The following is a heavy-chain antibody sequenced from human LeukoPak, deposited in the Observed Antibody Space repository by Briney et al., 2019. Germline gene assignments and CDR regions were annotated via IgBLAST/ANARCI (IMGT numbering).Heavy chain of an antibody. J-gene: IGHJ4*02. D-gene: IGHD3-22*01. CDR1: GGTFSSYA. V-gene: IGHV1-69*04. CDR2: IIPIFGIA. CDR3: AKDSPYYYDSSGKMTFAY. Sequence: SVKVSCKASGGTFSSYAISWVRQAPGQGLEWMGRIIPIFGIANYAQKFQGRVTITADKSTSTAYMELSSLRSEDTAVYYCAKDSPYYYDSSGKMTFAYWGQGTLVTVS.